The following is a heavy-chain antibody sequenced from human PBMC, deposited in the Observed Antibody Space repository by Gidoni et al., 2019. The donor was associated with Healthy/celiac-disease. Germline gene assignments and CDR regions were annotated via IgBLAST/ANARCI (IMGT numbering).Heavy chain of an antibody. J-gene: IGHJ5*02. CDR3: ARTGNYDFWSGYYYPSTVVGWFDP. Sequence: QVQLQESGPGLVKPSQTLSLTCTVSGGSISSGDYYWSWIRQPPGKGLEWIGYIYYSGSTYYNPSLKSRVTISVDTSKNQFSLKLSSVTAADTAVYYCARTGNYDFWSGYYYPSTVVGWFDPWGQGTLVTVS. V-gene: IGHV4-30-4*01. CDR1: GGSISSGDYY. D-gene: IGHD3-3*01. CDR2: IYYSGST.